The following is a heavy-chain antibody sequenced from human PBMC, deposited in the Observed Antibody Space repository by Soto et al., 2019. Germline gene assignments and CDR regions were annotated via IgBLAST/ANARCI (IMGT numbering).Heavy chain of an antibody. CDR1: GGPISSYY. CDR3: ARALSSGWHRLYFDY. D-gene: IGHD6-19*01. CDR2: IYTSGST. J-gene: IGHJ4*02. V-gene: IGHV4-4*07. Sequence: SETLSLTCTVSGGPISSYYWSWIRQPAGKGLEWIGRIYTSGSTNYNPSLKSRVTMSVDTSKNQFSLKLSSVTAADTAVYYCARALSSGWHRLYFDYWGQGTLVTVSS.